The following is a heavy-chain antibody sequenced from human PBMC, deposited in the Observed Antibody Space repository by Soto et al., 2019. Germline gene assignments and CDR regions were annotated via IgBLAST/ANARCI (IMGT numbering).Heavy chain of an antibody. J-gene: IGHJ6*02. CDR1: GFNFSGYT. D-gene: IGHD4-17*01. Sequence: GVSLRLSCAASGFNFSGYTMSWVRQAPGKGLEWVSSISRSGGSTHYADSVKGRFTISRDNSKNTLDLQLNSLRVEDTALYFCAKEGLRGYYYYGREVWGQWTMVIASS. CDR2: ISRSGGST. V-gene: IGHV3-23*01. CDR3: AKEGLRGYYYYGREV.